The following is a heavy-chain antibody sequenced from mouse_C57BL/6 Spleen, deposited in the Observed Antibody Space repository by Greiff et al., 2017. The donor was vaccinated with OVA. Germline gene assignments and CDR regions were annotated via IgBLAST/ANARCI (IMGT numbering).Heavy chain of an antibody. V-gene: IGHV1-55*01. D-gene: IGHD1-1*01. CDR1: GYTFTSYW. CDR3: AREADYYARSQYFDY. Sequence: QVQLQQPGAELVKPGASVKMSCKASGYTFTSYWITWVKQRPGQGLEWIGDFYPGSGSTNYNEKFKSKATLTVDTSSSTAYMQLSSLTSEDSAVYYCAREADYYARSQYFDYWGQGTTLTVSS. J-gene: IGHJ2*01. CDR2: FYPGSGST.